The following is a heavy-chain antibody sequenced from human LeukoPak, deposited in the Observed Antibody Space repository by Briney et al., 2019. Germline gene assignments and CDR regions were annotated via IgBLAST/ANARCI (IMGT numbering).Heavy chain of an antibody. Sequence: GGSLRLSCAASGFTFSNAWMSWVRQAPGKGLEWVGRIKSKTDGGTTDYAAPVKGRFTFSRDDSKNTLYLQMNSLKTEDTAVYYCTTGVEYYDSSGLDYWGQGTLVTVSS. D-gene: IGHD3-22*01. V-gene: IGHV3-15*01. CDR1: GFTFSNAW. CDR3: TTGVEYYDSSGLDY. CDR2: IKSKTDGGTT. J-gene: IGHJ4*02.